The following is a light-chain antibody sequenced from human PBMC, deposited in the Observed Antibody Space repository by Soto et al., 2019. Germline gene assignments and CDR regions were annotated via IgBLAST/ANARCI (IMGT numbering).Light chain of an antibody. J-gene: IGLJ1*01. Sequence: QSALTQPRSVSGSPGQSVTIPSPGPGIDIGGYNYVSWYQQPPDKAPKVMIYDVTKRPSGVPDRFSGSKSGTTASLTISGLQAEDEADYYCCSYAGSYYVFGTGTKVTV. CDR1: GIDIGGYNY. V-gene: IGLV2-11*01. CDR3: CSYAGSYYV. CDR2: DVT.